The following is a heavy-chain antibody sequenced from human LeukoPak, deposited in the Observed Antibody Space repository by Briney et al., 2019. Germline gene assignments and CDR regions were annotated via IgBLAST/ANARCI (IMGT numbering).Heavy chain of an antibody. CDR1: GFTFSSYE. J-gene: IGHJ5*02. CDR3: ARLASDILTS. D-gene: IGHD3-9*01. Sequence: PGGSLRLSCAASGFTFSSYEMNWVRQAPGKGLEWLSYISSTGSTIYYADSVKGRFIISRDNAKNSVYLQLNSLRAEDTAVYYCARLASDILTSWGQGTLVTASS. CDR2: ISSTGSTI. V-gene: IGHV3-48*03.